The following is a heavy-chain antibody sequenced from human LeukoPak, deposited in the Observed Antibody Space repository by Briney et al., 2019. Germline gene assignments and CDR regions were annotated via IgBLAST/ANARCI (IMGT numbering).Heavy chain of an antibody. J-gene: IGHJ6*02. Sequence: SETLSLTCTVSGGSISSYYWSWIRQPPGEGLEWIGYIYYSGSTNYNPSLKSRVTISVDTSKNQFSLKLSSVTAADTAVYYCARAPGYCSSTSCSYGGDYYYYGMDVWGQGTTVTVSS. CDR2: IYYSGST. D-gene: IGHD2-2*01. CDR1: GGSISSYY. CDR3: ARAPGYCSSTSCSYGGDYYYYGMDV. V-gene: IGHV4-59*01.